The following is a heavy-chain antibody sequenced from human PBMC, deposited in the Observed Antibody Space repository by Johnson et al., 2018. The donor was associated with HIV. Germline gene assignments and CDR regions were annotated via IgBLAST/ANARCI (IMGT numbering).Heavy chain of an antibody. CDR1: GFTLSNYA. D-gene: IGHD6-19*01. CDR2: ISNDGSIK. V-gene: IGHV3-30-3*01. CDR3: VQGVPNPAGAFDI. J-gene: IGHJ3*02. Sequence: QVQLVESGGGVVQTGRSLRLSCAVSGFTLSNYAMHWVRQAPGKGLEWVAFISNDGSIKFSADSLKGRFTISKDNSKNTLYLQMNSLRPEDTAVYYCVQGVPNPAGAFDIWGRGTMVTVSS.